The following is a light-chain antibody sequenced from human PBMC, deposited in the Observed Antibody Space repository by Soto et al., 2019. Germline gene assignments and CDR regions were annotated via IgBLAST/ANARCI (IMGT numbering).Light chain of an antibody. V-gene: IGKV1-16*01. CDR3: QQYQRYPPS. Sequence: DIQMTQSPPSLYASVGDRVTIICRASGGINIYLAWFQQKPGKAPKSLIYGATSLQRGVPSRFSGSGGDTDFSLTISSLQPEDIATYYCQQYQRYPPSFGGGTKVDIK. CDR2: GAT. J-gene: IGKJ4*01. CDR1: GGINIY.